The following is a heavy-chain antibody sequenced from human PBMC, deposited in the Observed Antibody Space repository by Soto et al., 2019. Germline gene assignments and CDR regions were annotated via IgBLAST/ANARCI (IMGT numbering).Heavy chain of an antibody. CDR2: INAGNGNT. CDR3: ARERVAYHWFDP. Sequence: ASVKVSCKASGYTFTSYAMHWVRQAPGQRLEWMGWINAGNGNTKYSQKFQGRVTITRDTSASTAYMELSSLRSEDTAVYYCARERVAYHWFDPWGQGTLVTVSS. V-gene: IGHV1-3*01. J-gene: IGHJ5*02. CDR1: GYTFTSYA. D-gene: IGHD2-21*01.